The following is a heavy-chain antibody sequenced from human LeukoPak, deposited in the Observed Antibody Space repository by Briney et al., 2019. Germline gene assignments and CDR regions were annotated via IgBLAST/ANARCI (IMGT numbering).Heavy chain of an antibody. D-gene: IGHD2-2*02. CDR1: GFTFSSYA. V-gene: IGHV3-30*04. J-gene: IGHJ4*02. CDR2: ISYDGSNK. Sequence: GGSLRLSCAASGFTFSSYAMHWVRQAPGKGLEWVAVISYDGSNKYYADSVKGRFTISRDNSKNTLYLQMNSLRAEDTAVYYCARGYCSSTSCYNHYWGQGTLVTVSS. CDR3: ARGYCSSTSCYNHY.